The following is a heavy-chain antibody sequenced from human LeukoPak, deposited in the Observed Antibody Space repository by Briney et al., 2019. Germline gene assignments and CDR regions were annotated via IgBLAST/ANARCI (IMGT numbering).Heavy chain of an antibody. CDR3: ASYRGYCSSTSCSRGGFWFDP. CDR1: GYTFTSYY. Sequence: ASVKVSCKASGYTFTSYYMHWVRQAPGQGLEWMGIINPSGGSTSYAQKFQGGVTMTRDTSTSTVYMELSNLRSEDTAVYYCASYRGYCSSTSCSRGGFWFDPWGQGTLVTVSS. CDR2: INPSGGST. J-gene: IGHJ5*02. V-gene: IGHV1-46*01. D-gene: IGHD2-2*01.